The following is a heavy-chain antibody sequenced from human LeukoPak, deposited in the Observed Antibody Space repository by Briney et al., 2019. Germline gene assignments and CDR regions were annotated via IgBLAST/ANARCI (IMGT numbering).Heavy chain of an antibody. CDR1: GGSIRNYY. D-gene: IGHD3-10*01. J-gene: IGHJ4*02. CDR2: VYNGGTT. V-gene: IGHV4-59*08. Sequence: SETLSLTCTVSGGSIRNYYWSWIRQTPGQGLEWIGYVYNGGTTNYNPSLRSRVTMSVDPSKNQFSLRLSSVTAADTAVYYCARLWDYYGSGSVDYWGQGTLVTVSS. CDR3: ARLWDYYGSGSVDY.